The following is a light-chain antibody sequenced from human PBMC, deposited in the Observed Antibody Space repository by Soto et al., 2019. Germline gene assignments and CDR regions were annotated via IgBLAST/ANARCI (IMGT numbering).Light chain of an antibody. CDR2: AAY. V-gene: IGKV1-27*01. Sequence: DIQMTQAPSSLSASVGDRVTITCRARQDISTYLAWYQQKPGKVPKLLISAAYTLQSGVPPRFSGSGSGTDFTLTTSSLQPDDVLTYYCEKYDNDPLTFGGGTKVEIK. CDR3: EKYDNDPLT. CDR1: QDISTY. J-gene: IGKJ4*01.